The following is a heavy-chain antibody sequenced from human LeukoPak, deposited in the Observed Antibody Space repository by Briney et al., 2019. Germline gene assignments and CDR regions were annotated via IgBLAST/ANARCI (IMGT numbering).Heavy chain of an antibody. CDR3: ARVDARGWELGAFDI. CDR2: ISAYNGNT. Sequence: VASVKVSCKASGYTFTSYGISWVRQAPGQGLKWMGRISAYNGNTNYAQKLQGRVTMTTDTSTSTAYMELRSLRSDDTAVYYCARVDARGWELGAFDIWGQGTMVTVSS. J-gene: IGHJ3*02. V-gene: IGHV1-18*01. CDR1: GYTFTSYG. D-gene: IGHD1-26*01.